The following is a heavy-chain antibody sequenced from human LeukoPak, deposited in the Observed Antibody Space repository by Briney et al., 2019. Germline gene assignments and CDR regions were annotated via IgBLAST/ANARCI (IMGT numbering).Heavy chain of an antibody. CDR1: GDSMSSYY. V-gene: IGHV4-4*07. CDR2: MYTSGST. Sequence: SETLSLTCTVSGDSMSSYYWSWIRQPAGKGLEWIGRMYTSGSTNYNPSLKSRVTMSIDTSKKHFSLNLDSVTAADTAVYYCATYDQQLAFDHWVHVSLVTVSS. D-gene: IGHD6-13*01. J-gene: IGHJ4*01. CDR3: ATYDQQLAFDH.